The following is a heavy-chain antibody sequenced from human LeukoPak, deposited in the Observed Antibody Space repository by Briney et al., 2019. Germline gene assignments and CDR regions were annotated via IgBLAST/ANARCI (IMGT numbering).Heavy chain of an antibody. V-gene: IGHV4-39*07. Sequence: SETLSLTCTVSGGSISSSSYYWGWIRQPPGKGLEWIGSIYYSGSTNYNPSLKSRVTISVDTSKNQFSLKLSSVTAADTAVYYCARRRQDMGWFDPWGQGTLVTVSS. CDR2: IYYSGST. D-gene: IGHD2-15*01. J-gene: IGHJ5*02. CDR1: GGSISSSSYY. CDR3: ARRRQDMGWFDP.